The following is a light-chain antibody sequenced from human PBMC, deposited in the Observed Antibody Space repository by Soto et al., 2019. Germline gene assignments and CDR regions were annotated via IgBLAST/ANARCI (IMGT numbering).Light chain of an antibody. V-gene: IGLV2-8*01. CDR2: EVV. J-gene: IGLJ7*01. CDR3: KSYAGSNTYV. CDR1: KNDIGVYDF. Sequence: QSVLTQPPSASGSPGQSVTISCTGTKNDIGVYDFVSWYQHHPGKAPRLIIYEVVQRPSGVPDRFSGSKSGNTASLTVSGLQAADEADYFCKSYAGSNTYVFGSGIQLTVL.